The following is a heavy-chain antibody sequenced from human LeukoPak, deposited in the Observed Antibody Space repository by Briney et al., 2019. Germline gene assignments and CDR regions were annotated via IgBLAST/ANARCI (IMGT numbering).Heavy chain of an antibody. CDR1: GFTFSSYR. D-gene: IGHD3-3*01. Sequence: GGSLRLSCAASGFTFSSYRMNWVRQAPGKGLEWVSSISSSSSYIYYADSVKGRFTISRDNAKNSLYLQMNSLRAEDTAVYYCARDEYDFWSGPKAAAFDIWGQGTMVTVSS. CDR2: ISSSSSYI. J-gene: IGHJ3*02. CDR3: ARDEYDFWSGPKAAAFDI. V-gene: IGHV3-21*01.